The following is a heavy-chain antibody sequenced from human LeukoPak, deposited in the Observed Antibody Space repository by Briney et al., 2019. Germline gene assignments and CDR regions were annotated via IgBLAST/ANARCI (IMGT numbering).Heavy chain of an antibody. CDR3: ARALPHDYGDYGSFDI. CDR2: IWYDGSNK. CDR1: GSTFSSYG. D-gene: IGHD4-17*01. V-gene: IGHV3-33*01. J-gene: IGHJ3*02. Sequence: GGSLRLSCAASGSTFSSYGMHWVRQAPGKGLEWVAVIWYDGSNKYYADSVKGRFTISRDNSKNTLFVEMNSLRAEDTAVYYCARALPHDYGDYGSFDIWGQGTMVTVSS.